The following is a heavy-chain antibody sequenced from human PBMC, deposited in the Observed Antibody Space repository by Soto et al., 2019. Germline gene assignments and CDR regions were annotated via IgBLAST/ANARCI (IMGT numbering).Heavy chain of an antibody. CDR3: ARSFTMVRGVISHYYYYGMDV. CDR1: GGTFSSYA. D-gene: IGHD3-10*01. CDR2: IIPIFGTA. Sequence: SVKVSCKASGGTFSSYAISWVRQAPGQGLEWMGGIIPIFGTANYAQKFQGRVTITADESTSTAYMELSSLRSEDTAVYYCARSFTMVRGVISHYYYYGMDVWG. J-gene: IGHJ6*02. V-gene: IGHV1-69*13.